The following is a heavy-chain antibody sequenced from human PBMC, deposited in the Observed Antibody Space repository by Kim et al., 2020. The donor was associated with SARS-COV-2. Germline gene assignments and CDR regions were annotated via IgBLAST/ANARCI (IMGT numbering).Heavy chain of an antibody. V-gene: IGHV3-23*01. J-gene: IGHJ4*02. CDR3: AKDGSGWYAGYYVDY. D-gene: IGHD6-19*01. Sequence: DSVKGRFTISRDNSKNTLYLQMNSLRAEYTAVYYCAKDGSGWYAGYYVDYWGQGTLVTVSS.